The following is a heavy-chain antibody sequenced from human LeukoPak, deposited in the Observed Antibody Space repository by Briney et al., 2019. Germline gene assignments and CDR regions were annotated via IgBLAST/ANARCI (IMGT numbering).Heavy chain of an antibody. CDR3: ARCGYDFWSGAPGPLYGMDV. Sequence: GRSLRLSCAASGFTFSSYAMHWVRQAPGKGLEWVAVISYDGSNKYYADSVKGRFTISRNNAKNSLYLQMNSLRAEDTAVYYCARCGYDFWSGAPGPLYGMDVWGQGTTVTVSS. J-gene: IGHJ6*02. CDR1: GFTFSSYA. CDR2: ISYDGSNK. D-gene: IGHD3-3*01. V-gene: IGHV3-30*04.